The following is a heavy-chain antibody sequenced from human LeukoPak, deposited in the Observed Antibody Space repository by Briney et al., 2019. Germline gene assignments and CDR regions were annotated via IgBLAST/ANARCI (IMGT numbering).Heavy chain of an antibody. J-gene: IGHJ4*02. CDR2: IYYSGST. D-gene: IGHD4-23*01. Sequence: ETLSLTCTVSGGSISSYYWSWIRQPPGKGLEWIGYIYYSGSTNYNPSLKSRVTISVDTSKNQFSLKLSSVTAADTAVYYCARVRWPYYFDYWGQGTLVTVSS. CDR3: ARVRWPYYFDY. CDR1: GGSISSYY. V-gene: IGHV4-59*01.